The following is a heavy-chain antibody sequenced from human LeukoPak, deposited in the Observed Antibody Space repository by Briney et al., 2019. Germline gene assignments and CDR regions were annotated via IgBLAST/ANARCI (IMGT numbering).Heavy chain of an antibody. CDR1: GFTFSSYW. CDR2: INQDGSET. J-gene: IGHJ6*02. V-gene: IGHV3-7*01. Sequence: GGSLRLSCAASGFTFSSYWMSWVRQAPGKGLEWVASINQDGSETYYVDSVKGRFTISRDNAKNSLYLQMNSLRAEDTAVYYCARDKSGSYLSYYYYYGMDVWGQGTTVTVSS. D-gene: IGHD1-26*01. CDR3: ARDKSGSYLSYYYYYGMDV.